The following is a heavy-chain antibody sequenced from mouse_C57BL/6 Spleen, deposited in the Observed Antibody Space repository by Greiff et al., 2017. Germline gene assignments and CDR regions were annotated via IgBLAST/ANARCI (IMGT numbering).Heavy chain of an antibody. D-gene: IGHD2-3*01. V-gene: IGHV2-2*01. CDR2: IWSGGST. CDR1: GFSLTSYG. CDR3: ARNDGYYGDWYFDV. Sequence: QVQLKESGPGLVQPSQSLSITCTVSGFSLTSYGVHWVRQSPGKGLEWLGVIWSGGSTDYNAAFISRLSISKDNSKSQVFFKMNSLQADDTAIYYCARNDGYYGDWYFDVWGTGTTVTVSS. J-gene: IGHJ1*03.